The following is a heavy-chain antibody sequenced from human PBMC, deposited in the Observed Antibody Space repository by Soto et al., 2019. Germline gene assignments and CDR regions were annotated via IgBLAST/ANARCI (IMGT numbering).Heavy chain of an antibody. D-gene: IGHD1-26*01. CDR3: VRHGITGSTYVAFAI. Sequence: PQPRPHPYTVSSGPMSPRRCLWRLLLHPTQNGLEWSASIKYSGTTVYNPSLKSRVTLSVDTSKNQFALRLSSVTAAETAVYYCVRHGITGSTYVAFAIWGQGPMVT. V-gene: IGHV4-39*01. CDR1: SGPMSPRRCL. CDR2: IKYSGTT. J-gene: IGHJ3*02.